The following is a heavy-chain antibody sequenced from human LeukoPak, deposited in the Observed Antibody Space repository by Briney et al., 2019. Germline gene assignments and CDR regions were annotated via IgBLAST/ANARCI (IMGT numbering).Heavy chain of an antibody. CDR2: ISGSDGST. J-gene: IGHJ4*02. Sequence: GGSLRLSCAASGFTFSSYAMSWVRQAPGKGLEWVSVISGSDGSTYFADSVKGRFTFSRDNSKNTLYLQMNSLRAEDTAVYYCAKSWGYCLDYWGQGTLVTVSS. V-gene: IGHV3-23*01. D-gene: IGHD2-15*01. CDR1: GFTFSSYA. CDR3: AKSWGYCLDY.